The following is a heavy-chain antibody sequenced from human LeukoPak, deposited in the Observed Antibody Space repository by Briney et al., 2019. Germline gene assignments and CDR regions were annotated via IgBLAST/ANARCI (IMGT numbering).Heavy chain of an antibody. Sequence: ASVKVSCKASGHTSTTYAIHWVRQAPGQGLEWMGGIIPIFGSANCAQKFQGRVTITADESTSTAYMELSSLRSEGTAVYYCAREKRESYYSLDYWGQGTLVTVSS. CDR3: AREKRESYYSLDY. J-gene: IGHJ4*02. D-gene: IGHD1-26*01. CDR1: GHTSTTYA. CDR2: IIPIFGSA. V-gene: IGHV1-69*13.